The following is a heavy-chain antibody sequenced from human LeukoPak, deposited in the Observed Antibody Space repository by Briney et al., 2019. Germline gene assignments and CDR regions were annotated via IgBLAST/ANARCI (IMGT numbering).Heavy chain of an antibody. CDR1: GGSFSGYY. J-gene: IGHJ5*02. Sequence: PSETLSLTCAVYGGSFSGYYWSWIRQPPGKGLEWIGEINHSGSTNYNPSLKSRVTISVDTSKNQFSLKLSSVTAADTAVYYCARGSTGVWFDPWAREPWSPSPQ. CDR3: ARGSTGVWFDP. CDR2: INHSGST. D-gene: IGHD4-11*01. V-gene: IGHV4-34*01.